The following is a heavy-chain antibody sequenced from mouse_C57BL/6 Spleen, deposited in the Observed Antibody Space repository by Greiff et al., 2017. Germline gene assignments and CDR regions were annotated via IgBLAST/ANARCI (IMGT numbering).Heavy chain of an antibody. J-gene: IGHJ1*03. CDR1: GYSITSGYD. CDR2: ISYSGST. D-gene: IGHD1-1*01. CDR3: ARGGDGSSYGYFDV. V-gene: IGHV3-1*01. Sequence: EVKLEESGPGMVKPSQSLSLTCTVTGYSITSGYDWHWIRHFPGNKLEWMGYISYSGSTNYNPSLKSRISITHDTSKNHFFLKLNSVTTEDTATYYCARGGDGSSYGYFDVWGTGTTVTVSS.